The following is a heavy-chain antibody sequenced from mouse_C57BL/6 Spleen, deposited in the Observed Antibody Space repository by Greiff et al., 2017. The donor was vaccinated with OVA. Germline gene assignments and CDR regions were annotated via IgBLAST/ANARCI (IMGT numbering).Heavy chain of an antibody. J-gene: IGHJ4*01. CDR3: ARGGRRGGYAMDY. Sequence: QVQLQQSGAELVRPGTSVKVSCKASGYAFTNYLIEWVKQRPGQGLEWIGVINPGSGGTNYNEKFKGKATLTADKSSSTAYMQLSSLTSEDSAVYFCARGGRRGGYAMDYWGQGTSVTVSS. CDR2: INPGSGGT. CDR1: GYAFTNYL. V-gene: IGHV1-54*01.